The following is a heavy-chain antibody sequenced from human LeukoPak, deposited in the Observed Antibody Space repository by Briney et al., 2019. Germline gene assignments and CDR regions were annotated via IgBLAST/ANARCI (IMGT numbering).Heavy chain of an antibody. D-gene: IGHD2-2*01. Sequence: SVKVSCKASGGTFSSYAISWVRQAPGQGLEWMGGIIPIFGTANYAQKFQGRVTITADESTSTAYMELSGLRSEDTAVYYCARGPIVVVPAAPFDYWGQGTLVTVSS. J-gene: IGHJ4*02. CDR1: GGTFSSYA. CDR3: ARGPIVVVPAAPFDY. V-gene: IGHV1-69*01. CDR2: IIPIFGTA.